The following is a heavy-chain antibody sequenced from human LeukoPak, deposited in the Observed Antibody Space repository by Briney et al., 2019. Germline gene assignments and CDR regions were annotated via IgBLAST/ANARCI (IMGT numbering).Heavy chain of an antibody. CDR1: GGSFSGYY. D-gene: IGHD3-16*01. V-gene: IGHV4-34*01. J-gene: IGHJ5*02. CDR3: ARGSSGGRKNWFDP. CDR2: INDGGST. Sequence: SETLSLTCAVYGGSFSGYYWNWIRQPPGKGLEWIGEINDGGSTNYNPSLKSRVTISVDTSKNQFSLELRSVTAADTAVYYCARGSSGGRKNWFDPWGQGTQVTVSS.